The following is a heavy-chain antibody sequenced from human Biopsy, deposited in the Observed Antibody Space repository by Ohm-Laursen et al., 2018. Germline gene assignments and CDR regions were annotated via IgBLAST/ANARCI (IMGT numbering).Heavy chain of an antibody. CDR2: IYTSGIT. V-gene: IGHV4-4*07. J-gene: IGHJ5*02. CDR3: ARDRDRRGWFDP. D-gene: IGHD1-14*01. Sequence: GTLSLTCTVSGGSLSSYYWSWIRQPAGRGLEWIGQIYTSGITNYNPSLKSRVTMSVDTSKNKFSLRLSSVTAADTAVYYCARDRDRRGWFDPWGQGTLVTVSS. CDR1: GGSLSSYY.